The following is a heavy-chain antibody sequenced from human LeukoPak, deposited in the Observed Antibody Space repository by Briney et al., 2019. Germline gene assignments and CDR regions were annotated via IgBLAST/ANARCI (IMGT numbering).Heavy chain of an antibody. V-gene: IGHV4-34*01. Sequence: PSETLSLTCAVYGGSFSGYYWSWIRQPPGKGLEWIGEINHSGSTNYNPSLKSRVTISVDTSKNQFSLKLSSVTAADTAVYYCARVDLGVFDYWGQGTLVTVSS. J-gene: IGHJ4*02. CDR1: GGSFSGYY. CDR2: INHSGST. D-gene: IGHD3-16*01. CDR3: ARVDLGVFDY.